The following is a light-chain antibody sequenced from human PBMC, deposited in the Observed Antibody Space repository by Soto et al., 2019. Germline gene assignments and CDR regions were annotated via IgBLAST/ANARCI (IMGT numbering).Light chain of an antibody. CDR1: SSNIGSNT. CDR2: SNN. CDR3: AAWDDSLNGVV. Sequence: QAVVTQPPSASGTPGQRVTISCSGSSSNIGSNTVNWYQQLPGTAPKLLIYSNNQRPSGVPDRFSGSKSGTSASLAISGLQSEDEADYYCAAWDDSLNGVVFGGETKLTVL. V-gene: IGLV1-44*01. J-gene: IGLJ2*01.